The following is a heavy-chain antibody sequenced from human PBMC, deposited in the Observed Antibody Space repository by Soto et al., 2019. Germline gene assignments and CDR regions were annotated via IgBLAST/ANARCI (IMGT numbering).Heavy chain of an antibody. J-gene: IGHJ6*02. CDR2: ISAYNGNT. CDR3: ARGGYSYGYYYYYYGMDV. D-gene: IGHD5-18*01. V-gene: IGHV1-18*04. Sequence: ASVKVSCKAPGNTFTSYGISWVRQAPGQGLEWMGWISAYNGNTNYAQKLQGRVTMTTDTSTSTAYMELRSLRSDDTAVYYCARGGYSYGYYYYYYGMDVWGQGTTVTVSS. CDR1: GNTFTSYG.